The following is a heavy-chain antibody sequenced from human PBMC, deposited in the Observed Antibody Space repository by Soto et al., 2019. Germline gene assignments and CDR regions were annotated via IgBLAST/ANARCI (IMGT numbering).Heavy chain of an antibody. CDR2: IYYSGST. CDR3: AIGYCTNGVCSGGYSY. V-gene: IGHV4-39*01. CDR1: GGSISSSSYY. D-gene: IGHD2-8*01. J-gene: IGHJ4*02. Sequence: SETLSLTCTVSGGSISSSSYYWGWIRQPPGKGLEWIGSIYYSGSTYYNPSLKSRVTISVDTSKNQFSLKLSSVTAADTAVYYCAIGYCTNGVCSGGYSYWGQGTLVTVSS.